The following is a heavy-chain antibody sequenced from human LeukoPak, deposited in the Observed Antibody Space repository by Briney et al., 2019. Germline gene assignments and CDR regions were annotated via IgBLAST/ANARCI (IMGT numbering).Heavy chain of an antibody. CDR1: GGSISSGGYY. V-gene: IGHV4-31*03. Sequence: PSETLSLTCTVSGGSISSGGYYWSWIRQHPGKGLEWIGYIYYSGSTYYNPSLKSRVTISVDTSKNQFSLKLSSVTAADTAVYYCARAKMTTSAFDIWGQGTMVTVSS. CDR3: ARAKMTTSAFDI. J-gene: IGHJ3*02. CDR2: IYYSGST. D-gene: IGHD5-24*01.